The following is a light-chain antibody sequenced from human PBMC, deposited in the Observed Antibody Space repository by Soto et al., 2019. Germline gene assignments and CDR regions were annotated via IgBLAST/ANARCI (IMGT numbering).Light chain of an antibody. CDR1: SSDVGGYDY. CDR3: SSYAGSNNLRM. V-gene: IGLV2-8*01. J-gene: IGLJ3*02. Sequence: QSALTQPPSASGSPGQSVTISCAGTSSDVGGYDYVSWYQQHPGKAPKLIIYEVNKWPSGVPDRFSGSKSANTASLTVSGLQAEDEADYYCSSYAGSNNLRMFGGGTKLTVL. CDR2: EVN.